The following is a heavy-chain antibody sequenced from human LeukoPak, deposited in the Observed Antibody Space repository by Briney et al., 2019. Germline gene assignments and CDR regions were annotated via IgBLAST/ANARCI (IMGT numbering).Heavy chain of an antibody. D-gene: IGHD3-10*01. CDR2: IWYDGTNK. J-gene: IGHJ4*02. CDR3: AKGTEDGGN. V-gene: IGHV3-33*06. CDR1: GFSFSSYG. Sequence: GGSLRLSCAASGFSFSSYGMHWVSQAPGKGLEWVALIWYDGTNKYYADSVKGRFTISRDNSKNTLYLQMNSLRAEDTAVYYCAKGTEDGGNWGQGTLVTVSS.